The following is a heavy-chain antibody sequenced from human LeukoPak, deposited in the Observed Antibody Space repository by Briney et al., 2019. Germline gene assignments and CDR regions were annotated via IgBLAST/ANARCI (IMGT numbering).Heavy chain of an antibody. V-gene: IGHV3-21*06. CDR1: GLTFSTSG. J-gene: IGHJ4*02. D-gene: IGHD1-14*01. Sequence: GGSLRLSCTASGLTFSTSGFNWVRQAPGKGLEWVASIGPTGSDRYHADSIEGRFTISRDNANNFLYLQMNSLRAEDTAVYYCATKTNGRHYDYWGQGTLLTVSS. CDR3: ATKTNGRHYDY. CDR2: IGPTGSDR.